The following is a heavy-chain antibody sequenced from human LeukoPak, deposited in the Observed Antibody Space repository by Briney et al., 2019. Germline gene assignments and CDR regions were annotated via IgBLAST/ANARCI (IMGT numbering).Heavy chain of an antibody. CDR3: ARSAGELLPVDY. CDR2: IYYIGNT. V-gene: IGHV4-30-4*08. D-gene: IGHD3-10*01. J-gene: IGHJ4*02. Sequence: PSETLSLTCTVSGGSISSSSYYWGWIRQPPGKGLEWIGYIYYIGNTYYNPSLKSRVAISVDTSKNQFSLKVSSVTAADTAVYYCARSAGELLPVDYWGQGTLVTVSS. CDR1: GGSISSSSYY.